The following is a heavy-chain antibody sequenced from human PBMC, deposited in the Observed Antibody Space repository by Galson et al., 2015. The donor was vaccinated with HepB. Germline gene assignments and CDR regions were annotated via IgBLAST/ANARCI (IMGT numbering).Heavy chain of an antibody. CDR1: GFTFSSYS. V-gene: IGHV3-48*04. CDR2: ISSSSSTI. J-gene: IGHJ6*02. Sequence: SLRLSCAASGFTFSSYSMNWVRQAPGKGLEWVSYISSSSSTIYYADSVKGRLTISRDNAKNSLYLQMNSLRAEDTAVYYCARDGYYYGSGSYRDYYYYGMDVWGQGTTVTVSS. CDR3: ARDGYYYGSGSYRDYYYYGMDV. D-gene: IGHD3-10*01.